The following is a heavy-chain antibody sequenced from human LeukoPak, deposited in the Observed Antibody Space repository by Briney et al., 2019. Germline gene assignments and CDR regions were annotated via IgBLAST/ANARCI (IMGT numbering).Heavy chain of an antibody. CDR1: GLTFSNYD. D-gene: IGHD4-23*01. J-gene: IGHJ4*02. V-gene: IGHV3-23*01. CDR2: ISGSGGST. CDR3: AKDLYGGNSGAYYFDY. Sequence: GGSLRLSCAASGLTFSNYDMNWVRQAPGKGLEWVSAISGSGGSTYYADSVRGRFTISRDNSKNTLYLQMNSLRAEDTAVYYCAKDLYGGNSGAYYFDYWGQGTLVTVSS.